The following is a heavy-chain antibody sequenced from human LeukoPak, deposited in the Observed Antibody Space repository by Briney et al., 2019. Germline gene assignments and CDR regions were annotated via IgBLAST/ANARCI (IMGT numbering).Heavy chain of an antibody. Sequence: SETLSLTCTVSGGSISSGDYYWSWIRQHPGKGLEWIGSIYYSGNTYYNPSLKSRVTISVDTSKNQFSLKLSSVTAADTAVYYCARLFSSSWYRGAFDLWGQGTMVTVSS. V-gene: IGHV4-39*01. D-gene: IGHD6-13*01. J-gene: IGHJ3*01. CDR2: IYYSGNT. CDR1: GGSISSGDYY. CDR3: ARLFSSSWYRGAFDL.